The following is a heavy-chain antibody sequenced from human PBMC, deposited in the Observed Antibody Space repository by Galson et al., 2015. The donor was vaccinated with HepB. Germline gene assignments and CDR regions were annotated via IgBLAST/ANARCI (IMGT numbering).Heavy chain of an antibody. CDR3: ARDFKHYDFWSGSAHYGMDA. CDR1: GFTFSDYY. V-gene: IGHV3-69-1*01. D-gene: IGHD3-3*01. CDR2: ISSSSRI. Sequence: SLRLSCAASGFTFSDYYMSWIRQAPGKGLEWVSYISSSSRIYYADSVKGRFTISRDNSKNTLYLQMNSLRAEDTAVYYCARDFKHYDFWSGSAHYGMDAWGQGTTVTVSS. J-gene: IGHJ6*02.